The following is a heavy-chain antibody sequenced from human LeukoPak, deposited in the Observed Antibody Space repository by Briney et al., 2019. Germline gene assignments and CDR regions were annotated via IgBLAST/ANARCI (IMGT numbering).Heavy chain of an antibody. Sequence: ASVKVSCKASGYTFTSYGISWVRQAPGQGLEWMGWISAYNGNTNYAQKLQGRVTMTTDTSTSTAYMELSRLRSDDTAVYYCAGEAGYSSGWYGGSSAFDIWGQGTLVTVSS. CDR3: AGEAGYSSGWYGGSSAFDI. V-gene: IGHV1-18*01. CDR1: GYTFTSYG. D-gene: IGHD6-19*01. J-gene: IGHJ4*02. CDR2: ISAYNGNT.